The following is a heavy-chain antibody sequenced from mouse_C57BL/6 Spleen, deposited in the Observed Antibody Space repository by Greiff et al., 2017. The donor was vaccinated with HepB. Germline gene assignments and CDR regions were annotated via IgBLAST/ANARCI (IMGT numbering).Heavy chain of an antibody. CDR3: TRYLITTVVADY. V-gene: IGHV1-15*01. Sequence: VQLQQSGAELVRPGASVTLSCKASGYTFTDYEMHWVKQTPVHGLEWIGAIDPETGGTAYNQKFKGKAILTADKSSSTAYMELRSLTSEDSAVYYCTRYLITTVVADYWGQGTTLTVSS. CDR2: IDPETGGT. J-gene: IGHJ2*01. CDR1: GYTFTDYE. D-gene: IGHD1-1*01.